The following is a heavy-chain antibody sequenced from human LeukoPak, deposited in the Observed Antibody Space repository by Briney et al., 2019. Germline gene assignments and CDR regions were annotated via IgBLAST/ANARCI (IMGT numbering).Heavy chain of an antibody. Sequence: GGSVRLSCAASGFIFSNAWRSWVGQAPGKEREWVGLIKSKTDGRTTDYAASVKGRFTISRDDTKNTLYQQMNSPKSADTDAYYCTTDLAQQQLVQSNLNWFDPWGQGTLVTVSS. J-gene: IGHJ5*02. CDR3: TTDLAQQQLVQSNLNWFDP. CDR1: GFIFSNAW. V-gene: IGHV3-15*01. CDR2: IKSKTDGRTT. D-gene: IGHD6-13*01.